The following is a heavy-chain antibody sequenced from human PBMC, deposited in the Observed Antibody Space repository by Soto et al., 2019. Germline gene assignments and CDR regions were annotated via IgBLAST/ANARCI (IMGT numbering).Heavy chain of an antibody. V-gene: IGHV1-3*01. CDR1: GYTFTSYG. J-gene: IGHJ6*03. CDR3: AREAYSPLDDTFYHMDG. Sequence: QVQVVQSGAEVKKPGASVKVSCKASGYTFTSYGIHWVRQAPGQRLEWMGWINAGNGDTKYSQKLQRRVTFTWYTSATTVYMELSRLRSEETAVYYCAREAYSPLDDTFYHMDGWGKGTTVTVSS. D-gene: IGHD3-16*01. CDR2: INAGNGDT.